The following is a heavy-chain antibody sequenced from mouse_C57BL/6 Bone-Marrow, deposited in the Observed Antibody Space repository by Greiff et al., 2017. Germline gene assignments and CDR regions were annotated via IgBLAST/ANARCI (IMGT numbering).Heavy chain of an antibody. V-gene: IGHV1-64*01. CDR2: IHPNSGST. Sequence: QVQLQQPGAELVKPGASVKLSCKASGYTFTSYWMHWVKQRPGQGLEWIGMIHPNSGSTNYNEKFKSKATLTVDKSSSTAYMQLNSLTSSDSAVYYCASAGTNYAMDYWGQGTSVTVSS. J-gene: IGHJ4*01. D-gene: IGHD3-3*01. CDR1: GYTFTSYW. CDR3: ASAGTNYAMDY.